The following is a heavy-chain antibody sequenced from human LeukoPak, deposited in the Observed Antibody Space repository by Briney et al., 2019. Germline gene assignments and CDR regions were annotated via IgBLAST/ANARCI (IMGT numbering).Heavy chain of an antibody. V-gene: IGHV3-23*01. CDR1: GFTFSSHA. D-gene: IGHD3-10*01. Sequence: GGSLRLSCAASGFTFSSHAMSWVRQAPGKGLEWVSAISGSGGSTYYADSVKGRFTISKDNSKNTLYLQMNSLRAEDTAVYYCAKAPSMVRASNWFDPWGQGTLVTVSS. CDR2: ISGSGGST. J-gene: IGHJ5*02. CDR3: AKAPSMVRASNWFDP.